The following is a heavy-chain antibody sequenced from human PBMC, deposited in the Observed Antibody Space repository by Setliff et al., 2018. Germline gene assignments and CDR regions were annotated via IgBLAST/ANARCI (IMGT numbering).Heavy chain of an antibody. Sequence: GGSLRLSCAASGFTFSSYSMNWVRQAPGKGLEWVSYISSSGSTIYYADSVKGRFTISRDNAKNSLYLQMNSLRAEDTAVYYCARDPDRLGYCSGGSCSTFDYWGQGTLVTVSS. CDR2: ISSSGSTI. D-gene: IGHD2-15*01. CDR3: ARDPDRLGYCSGGSCSTFDY. V-gene: IGHV3-48*04. J-gene: IGHJ4*02. CDR1: GFTFSSYS.